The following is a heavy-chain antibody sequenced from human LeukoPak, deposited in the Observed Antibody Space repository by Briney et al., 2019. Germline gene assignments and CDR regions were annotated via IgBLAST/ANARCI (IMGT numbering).Heavy chain of an antibody. J-gene: IGHJ4*02. CDR3: AKGSELRFLEWFIAY. CDR1: GFTFDDYA. Sequence: GGSLRLSCAASGFTFDDYATHWVRQAPGKGLEWVSGISWNSGSIGYADSVKGRFAISRDNAKNSLYLQMNSLRAEDTALYYCAKGSELRFLEWFIAYWGQGTRFTVSS. CDR2: ISWNSGSI. V-gene: IGHV3-9*01. D-gene: IGHD3-3*01.